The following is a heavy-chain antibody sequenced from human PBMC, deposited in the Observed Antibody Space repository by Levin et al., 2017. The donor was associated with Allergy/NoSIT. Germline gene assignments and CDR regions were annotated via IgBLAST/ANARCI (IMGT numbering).Heavy chain of an antibody. Sequence: GESLKISCAASGFTFRSYGIHWVRQAPGKGLEWVAVIWYDGSNKYYADSVKGRFTISRDNSKNTLYLQMNSLRAEDTAVYYCARCMVRGLTLYYYGMDVWGQGTTVTVSS. CDR3: ARCMVRGLTLYYYGMDV. J-gene: IGHJ6*02. V-gene: IGHV3-33*01. CDR1: GFTFRSYG. CDR2: IWYDGSNK. D-gene: IGHD3-10*01.